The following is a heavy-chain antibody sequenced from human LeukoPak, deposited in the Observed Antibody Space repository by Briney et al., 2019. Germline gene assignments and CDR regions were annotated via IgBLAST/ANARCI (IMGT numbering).Heavy chain of an antibody. CDR2: IWYGGSNK. J-gene: IGHJ4*02. CDR3: AKDCSGGSCFDY. V-gene: IGHV3-33*06. D-gene: IGHD2-15*01. Sequence: PGGSLRLSCAASGFTFSSYGMHWVRQAPGKGLEWVAVIWYGGSNKYYADSVKGRFTISRDNSKNTLYLQMNSMRAEDTAVYYCAKDCSGGSCFDYWGQGTLVTVSS. CDR1: GFTFSSYG.